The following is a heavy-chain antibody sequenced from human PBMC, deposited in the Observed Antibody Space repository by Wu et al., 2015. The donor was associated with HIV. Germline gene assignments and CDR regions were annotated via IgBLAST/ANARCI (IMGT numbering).Heavy chain of an antibody. J-gene: IGHJ6*02. V-gene: IGHV1-69*13. CDR2: IIPIFGTT. CDR3: ARDPLSGVAESYVYYGLDV. Sequence: QVQLVQSGAEVKKPGSSVKVSCKASGDTLSTYAVSWVRQAPGQGLEWMGRIIPIFGTTDYAQSFQGRLTITAGESTNTVYMELSSLRPDDTAVYYCARDPLSGVAESYVYYGLDVWGQGTTVTVSS. D-gene: IGHD3-10*01. CDR1: GDTLSTYA.